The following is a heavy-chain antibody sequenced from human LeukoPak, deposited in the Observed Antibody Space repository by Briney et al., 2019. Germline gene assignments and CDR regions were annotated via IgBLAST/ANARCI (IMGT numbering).Heavy chain of an antibody. CDR3: ARGTGLRFGDAFDI. V-gene: IGHV1-2*02. CDR1: GYTFTGYY. D-gene: IGHD5-12*01. Sequence: GASVKVSCKASGYTFTGYYMHWVRQAPGQGLEWMGWINPNSGGTNYAQMFQGRVTMTRDTSISTAYMELSRLRSDDTALYYCARGTGLRFGDAFDIWGQGTMVTVSS. CDR2: INPNSGGT. J-gene: IGHJ3*02.